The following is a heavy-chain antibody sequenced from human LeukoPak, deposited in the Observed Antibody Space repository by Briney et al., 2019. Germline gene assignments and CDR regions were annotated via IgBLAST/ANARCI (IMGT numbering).Heavy chain of an antibody. V-gene: IGHV1-18*01. CDR1: GYTFTSYG. J-gene: IGHJ6*03. CDR2: ISAYSGNT. D-gene: IGHD3-3*01. Sequence: ASVKVSCKASGYTFTSYGISWVRQAPGQGLEWMGWISAYSGNTNYAQKLQGRVTMTTDTSTSTAYMELRRLRSEDTAVYYCARGGAYYDFWSGYYLGYYYYYMDVWGKGTTVTVSS. CDR3: ARGGAYYDFWSGYYLGYYYYYMDV.